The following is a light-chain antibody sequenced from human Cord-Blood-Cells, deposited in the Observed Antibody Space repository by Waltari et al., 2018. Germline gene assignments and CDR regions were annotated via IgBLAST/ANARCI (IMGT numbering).Light chain of an antibody. J-gene: IGKJ1*01. CDR1: QSISSY. Sequence: DIQMTQSPSSLSASVGDRVTITCRASQSISSYLNWYQQKPGKAPKLLIYAASSLQSGVPSRFSSSGSGTYFTLTSYSLQPEDFATYDCQQNYSTPLTFGKGIKVEIK. CDR3: QQNYSTPLT. CDR2: AAS. V-gene: IGKV1-39*01.